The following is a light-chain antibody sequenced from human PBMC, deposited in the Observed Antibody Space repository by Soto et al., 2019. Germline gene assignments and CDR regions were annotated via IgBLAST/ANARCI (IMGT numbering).Light chain of an antibody. CDR2: DAS. CDR3: QQYDISPRT. V-gene: IGKV3-20*01. Sequence: EIVLTQSPATLSLSPGERATLSCRASQSVSSYLAWYQQKPGQAPRLLIYDASNRATGIPDRFSGSGSGTDFTLTISRLDPEDFAVYYCQQYDISPRTFGQGTKVEVK. CDR1: QSVSSY. J-gene: IGKJ1*01.